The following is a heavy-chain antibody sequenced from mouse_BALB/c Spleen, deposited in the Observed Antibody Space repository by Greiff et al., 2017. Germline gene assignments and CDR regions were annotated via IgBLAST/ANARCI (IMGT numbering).Heavy chain of an antibody. D-gene: IGHD1-1*01. J-gene: IGHJ2*01. V-gene: IGHV10-1*02. CDR3: VRGAVVAGFDY. Sequence: EVQRVESGGGLVQPKGSLKLSCAASGFTFNTYAMNWVRQAPGKGLEWVARIRSKSNNYATYYADSVKDRFTISRDDSQSMLYLQMNNLKTEDTAMYYCVRGAVVAGFDYWGQGTTLTVSS. CDR2: IRSKSNNYAT. CDR1: GFTFNTYA.